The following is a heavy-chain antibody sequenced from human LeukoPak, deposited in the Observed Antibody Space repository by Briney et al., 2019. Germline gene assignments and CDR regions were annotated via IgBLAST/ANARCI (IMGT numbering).Heavy chain of an antibody. CDR3: ARLGTHCTNGVCYSLYNWFDP. J-gene: IGHJ5*02. Sequence: GESLKISCKGSGYSFTSYWIGWVRQMPGKGLEWMGIIYPGDSDTRYSPSFQGQVTISADKSISTAYLQWSSLKASDTAMYYCARLGTHCTNGVCYSLYNWFDPWGQGTLVTVSS. V-gene: IGHV5-51*01. D-gene: IGHD2-8*01. CDR2: IYPGDSDT. CDR1: GYSFTSYW.